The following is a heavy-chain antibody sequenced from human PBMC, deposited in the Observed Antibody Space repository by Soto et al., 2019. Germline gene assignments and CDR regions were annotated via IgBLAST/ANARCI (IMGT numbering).Heavy chain of an antibody. D-gene: IGHD3-10*01. V-gene: IGHV4-59*01. CDR3: AGLLGSGPWYYYMDV. J-gene: IGHJ6*03. CDR2: IYYSGST. CDR1: GGSISSYY. Sequence: QVQLQESGPGLVKPSETLSLTCTVSGGSISSYYWSWIRQPPGKGLEWIGYIYYSGSTNYNPSLKSRVSISVDTSKNQVSLKLSSVTAADTAVYYCAGLLGSGPWYYYMDVWGKGTTVTVSS.